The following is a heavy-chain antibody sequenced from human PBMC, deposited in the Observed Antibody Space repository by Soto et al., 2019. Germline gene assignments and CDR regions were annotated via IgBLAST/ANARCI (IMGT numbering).Heavy chain of an antibody. Sequence: SETLSLTCTVSGGSISSGGYYWSWIRQHPGKGLEWIGYIYYSGSTYYNPSLKSRVTISVDTSKNQFSLKLSSVTAADTAVYYCERSFGELPFDYWGQGTLVTVSS. CDR1: GGSISSGGYY. D-gene: IGHD3-10*01. CDR2: IYYSGST. CDR3: ERSFGELPFDY. V-gene: IGHV4-31*03. J-gene: IGHJ4*02.